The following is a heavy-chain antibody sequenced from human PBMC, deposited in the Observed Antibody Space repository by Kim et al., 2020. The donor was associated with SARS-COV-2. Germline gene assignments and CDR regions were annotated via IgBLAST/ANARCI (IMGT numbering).Heavy chain of an antibody. V-gene: IGHV4-39*01. CDR3: AKRAYGVGFDP. D-gene: IGHD2-8*01. CDR1: AVSINSGSYY. Sequence: SETLSLTCTVSAVSINSGSYYWGWIRQAPGKGLEWIGTIYSSANTFYNPSLMSRVTISRDTSMNQFFLKMNSVTTADTAVYYCAKRAYGVGFDPWGQGIL. J-gene: IGHJ5*02. CDR2: IYSSANT.